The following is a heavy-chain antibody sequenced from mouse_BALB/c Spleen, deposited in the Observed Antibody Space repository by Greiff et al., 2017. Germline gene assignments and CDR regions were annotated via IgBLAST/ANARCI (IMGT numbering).Heavy chain of an antibody. CDR1: GFTFSNYW. CDR3: TGGSSYYYAMDY. J-gene: IGHJ4*01. D-gene: IGHD1-1*01. CDR2: IRLKSNNYAT. Sequence: EVQLVESGGGLVQPGGSMKLSCVASGFTFSNYWMNWVRQSPEKGLEWVAEIRLKSNNYATHYAESVKGRFTISRDDSKSSVYLQMNNLRAEDTGIYYCTGGSSYYYAMDYWGQGTSVTVSS. V-gene: IGHV6-6*02.